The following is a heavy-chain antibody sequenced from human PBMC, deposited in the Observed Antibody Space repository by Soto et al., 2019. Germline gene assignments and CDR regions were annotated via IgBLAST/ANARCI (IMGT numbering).Heavy chain of an antibody. CDR3: ARRSNEINWSPYNWFDP. CDR1: GYSFTNYW. J-gene: IGHJ5*02. V-gene: IGHV5-10-1*01. D-gene: IGHD1-1*01. Sequence: PGEPLKISCQGSGYSFTNYWINWVRQMPGKGLEWMGRIDPSDSDTSYSPSFHGHVTMSVDKSTSTANLQWSSLKASDTAMYYCARRSNEINWSPYNWFDPWGQGTLVTAPQ. CDR2: IDPSDSDT.